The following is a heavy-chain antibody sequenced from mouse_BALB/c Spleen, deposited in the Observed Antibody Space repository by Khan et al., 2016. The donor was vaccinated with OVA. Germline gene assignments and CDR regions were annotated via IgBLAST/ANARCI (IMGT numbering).Heavy chain of an antibody. V-gene: IGHV5-9-3*01. CDR3: TRHEGYYGYGEGDY. CDR2: ISSGGTYT. CDR1: GFSFSRYS. D-gene: IGHD2-2*01. Sequence: EVELVESGGGLVKPGGSLKLSCAASGFSFSRYSMSWVRQTPEKRLEWVATISSGGTYTYYSDSVKGRFTISRDYANNTLFLQMSSLRSEDTDIYSSTRHEGYYGYGEGDYWGQGTSVTVSS. J-gene: IGHJ4*01.